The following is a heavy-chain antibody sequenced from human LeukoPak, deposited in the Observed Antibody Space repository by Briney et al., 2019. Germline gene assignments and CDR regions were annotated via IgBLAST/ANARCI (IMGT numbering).Heavy chain of an antibody. CDR3: ARERGIVVVVAATGFDY. Sequence: SVKVSCKASGGTFSSYAISWVRQAPGQGLEWMGRIIPIFGTANCAQKFQGRVTITTDESTSTAYMELSSLRSEDTAVYYCARERGIVVVVAATGFDYWGQGTLVTVSS. D-gene: IGHD2-15*01. J-gene: IGHJ4*02. V-gene: IGHV1-69*05. CDR2: IIPIFGTA. CDR1: GGTFSSYA.